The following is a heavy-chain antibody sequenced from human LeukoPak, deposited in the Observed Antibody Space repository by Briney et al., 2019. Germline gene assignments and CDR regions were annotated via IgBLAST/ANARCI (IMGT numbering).Heavy chain of an antibody. V-gene: IGHV1-2*02. D-gene: IGHD1-1*01. Sequence: ASVKVSCKASGYTFSGYYLHWVRQAPGQGLEWMGWINPNSGGTNYAQKFQGRVTMTRDTSISTAYMELSRLRSDDTAVYYCARGPATGPTYWGQGTLVTVSS. J-gene: IGHJ4*02. CDR2: INPNSGGT. CDR1: GYTFSGYY. CDR3: ARGPATGPTY.